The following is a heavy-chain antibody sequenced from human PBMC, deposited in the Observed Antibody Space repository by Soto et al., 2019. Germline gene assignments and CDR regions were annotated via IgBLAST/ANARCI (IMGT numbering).Heavy chain of an antibody. D-gene: IGHD2-15*01. CDR1: GFSLSNARMG. CDR2: IFSNDEK. J-gene: IGHJ4*02. V-gene: IGHV2-26*01. CDR3: ARSRCSGGSCYPHDY. Sequence: SGPTLVNPTETLTLTCTVSGFSLSNARMGVSWIRQPPGKALEWLAHIFSNDEKSYSTSLKSRLTISKDTSKSQVVLTMTNMDPVDTATYYCARSRCSGGSCYPHDYWGQGTLVTVSS.